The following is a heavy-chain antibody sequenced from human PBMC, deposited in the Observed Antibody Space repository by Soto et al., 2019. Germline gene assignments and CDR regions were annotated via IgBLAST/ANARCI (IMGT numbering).Heavy chain of an antibody. D-gene: IGHD3-10*01. CDR1: GFSFKTAW. CDR2: IKTESEGGTT. V-gene: IGHV3-15*01. Sequence: PGGTLRLSCAPSGFSFKTAWLSWVRQAPGKGLERVGRIKTESEGGTTDHAAPVKGRFIISRDDSKNTLYLQGKGLKIEDSGVYYGTSDLWPGPGFFDYWGQGTLVTVSS. CDR3: TSDLWPGPGFFDY. J-gene: IGHJ4*02.